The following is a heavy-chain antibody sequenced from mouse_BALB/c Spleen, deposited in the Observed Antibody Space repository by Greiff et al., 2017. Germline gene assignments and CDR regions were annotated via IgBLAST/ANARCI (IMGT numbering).Heavy chain of an antibody. Sequence: EVHLVESGGGLVQPGGSRKLSCAASGFTFSSFGMHWVRQAPEKGLEWVAYISSGSSTIYYADTVKGRFTISRDNPKNTLFLQMTSLRSEDTAMYYCARELRLLYAMDYWGQGTSVTVSS. J-gene: IGHJ4*01. V-gene: IGHV5-17*02. D-gene: IGHD1-2*01. CDR3: ARELRLLYAMDY. CDR1: GFTFSSFG. CDR2: ISSGSSTI.